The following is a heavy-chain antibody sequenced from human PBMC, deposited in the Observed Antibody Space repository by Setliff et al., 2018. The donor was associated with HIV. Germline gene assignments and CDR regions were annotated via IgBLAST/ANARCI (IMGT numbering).Heavy chain of an antibody. Sequence: SETLSLTCSVSGASIRGHYWSWIRQSPGKGLEWIGNIYYSGNTNYNPSFKSRVTISVDTCKNQFSLRVNSVTAADTAVYYCARSLVPSGYYYGRHAFDIWGQGTKVTVSS. CDR2: IYYSGNT. D-gene: IGHD3-22*01. CDR3: ARSLVPSGYYYGRHAFDI. J-gene: IGHJ3*02. V-gene: IGHV4-59*08. CDR1: GASIRGHY.